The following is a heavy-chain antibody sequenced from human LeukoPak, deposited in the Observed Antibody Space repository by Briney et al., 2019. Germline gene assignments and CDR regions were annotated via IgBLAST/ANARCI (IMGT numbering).Heavy chain of an antibody. CDR1: GFTFSSYE. Sequence: PGGSLRLSCPASGFTFSSYEMNWVLQAPGKGLEWVSYISRSGSTIYYADSVKGRFTISRDNAKNSLFLQMNSLRAEDTAVYYCARDSGAWYDFDYWGQGTLVTVSS. J-gene: IGHJ4*02. CDR3: ARDSGAWYDFDY. D-gene: IGHD6-19*01. V-gene: IGHV3-48*03. CDR2: ISRSGSTI.